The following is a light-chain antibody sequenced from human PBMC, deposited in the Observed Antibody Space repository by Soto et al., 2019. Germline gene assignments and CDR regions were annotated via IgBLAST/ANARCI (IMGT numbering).Light chain of an antibody. CDR3: QQGRTSPFS. V-gene: IGKV1D-12*01. CDR2: SAS. Sequence: DIQMTQSPSFVSASLGDRVTLTCRASQYISIWLAWYQQRLGEAPRLLIISASTLKNGVPARFSGSGSGTDFTLTISGLQPEDVATYYCQQGRTSPFSFGPGTKV. CDR1: QYISIW. J-gene: IGKJ3*01.